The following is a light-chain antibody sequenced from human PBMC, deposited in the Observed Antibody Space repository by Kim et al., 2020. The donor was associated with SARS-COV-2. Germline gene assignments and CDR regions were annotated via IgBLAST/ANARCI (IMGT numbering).Light chain of an antibody. Sequence: ASVGDRVTITCRASQGIGNYVAWYQLKPGNPPKLLIYGASALHSGVPSRFIGSGSGTEFTLTISSLQPEDVATYYCQKFNAAPRTFGRGTKVDIK. CDR1: QGIGNY. J-gene: IGKJ1*01. V-gene: IGKV1-27*01. CDR2: GAS. CDR3: QKFNAAPRT.